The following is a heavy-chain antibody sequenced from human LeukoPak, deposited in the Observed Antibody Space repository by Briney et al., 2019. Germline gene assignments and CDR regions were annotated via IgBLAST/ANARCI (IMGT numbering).Heavy chain of an antibody. CDR3: ATFGVGIAAAGSPPRFDY. V-gene: IGHV3-23*01. J-gene: IGHJ4*02. Sequence: PGGSLRLSCAASGFTFRSYAMGWVRQAPGKGLEWVSAIRGSGGSTYYADSVKGRFTISRDNSKNTLYLQMNSLRAEDTAVYYCATFGVGIAAAGSPPRFDYWGQGTLVTVSS. D-gene: IGHD6-13*01. CDR1: GFTFRSYA. CDR2: IRGSGGST.